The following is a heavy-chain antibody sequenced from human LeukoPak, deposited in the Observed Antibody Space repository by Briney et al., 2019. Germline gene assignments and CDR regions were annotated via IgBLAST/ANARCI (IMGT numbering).Heavy chain of an antibody. J-gene: IGHJ4*02. CDR1: GFTFSSYG. CDR2: ISYDGDNK. CDR3: ARTMRPILTGYYSLDY. D-gene: IGHD3-9*01. Sequence: GRPLRLSCAASGFTFSSYGMHWVRQAPGKGLEWVAVISYDGDNKYYADSVKGRFTISRDNSKNTLYLQMNSLRAEDTAVYYCARTMRPILTGYYSLDYWGQGALVTVSS. V-gene: IGHV3-30*03.